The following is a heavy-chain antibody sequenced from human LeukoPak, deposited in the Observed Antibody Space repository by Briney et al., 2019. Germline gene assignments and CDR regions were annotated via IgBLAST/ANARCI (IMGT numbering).Heavy chain of an antibody. J-gene: IGHJ4*02. V-gene: IGHV3-48*04. D-gene: IGHD6-19*01. CDR1: GFTFNNAW. CDR2: FSSSSGSI. Sequence: GGSLRLSCAASGFTFNNAWMSWVRQAPGKGLEWVSYFSSSSGSIYYADSVKGRFTISRDNAKNSLYLQMNSLRAEDTALYYCARVRGIAVAGEIDYWGQGTLVSVSS. CDR3: ARVRGIAVAGEIDY.